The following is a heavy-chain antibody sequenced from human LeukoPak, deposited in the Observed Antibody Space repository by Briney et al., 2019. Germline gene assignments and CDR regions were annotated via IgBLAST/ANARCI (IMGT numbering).Heavy chain of an antibody. J-gene: IGHJ5*02. CDR3: ARERYNWNYSVASGVDGFDP. Sequence: GGSLRLSCAASGFTFSSYWMSWVRQAPGKGLEWVANIKQDGSEKYYVDSVKGRFTISRDNAKNSLYLQMNSLRAEDTAVYYCARERYNWNYSVASGVDGFDPWGQGTLVTVSS. CDR2: IKQDGSEK. CDR1: GFTFSSYW. D-gene: IGHD1-7*01. V-gene: IGHV3-7*01.